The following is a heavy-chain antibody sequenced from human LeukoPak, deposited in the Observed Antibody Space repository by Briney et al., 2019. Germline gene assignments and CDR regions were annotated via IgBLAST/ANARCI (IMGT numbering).Heavy chain of an antibody. D-gene: IGHD3-22*01. CDR1: GGSISSYY. CDR3: ARNPGSGYYLGDY. V-gene: IGHV4-59*01. J-gene: IGHJ4*02. CDR2: IYYSGST. Sequence: PSETLSLTCTVSGGSISSYYWSWIRQPPGKGLEWIGYIYYSGSTNYNPSLKSRVTISVDTSKNRFSLKLSSVTAADTAVYYCARNPGSGYYLGDYWGQGTLVTVSS.